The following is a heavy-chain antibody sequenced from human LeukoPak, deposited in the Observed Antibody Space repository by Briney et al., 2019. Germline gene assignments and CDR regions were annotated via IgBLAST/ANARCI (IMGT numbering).Heavy chain of an antibody. D-gene: IGHD5-12*01. CDR2: ITASGGKT. Sequence: PGGSLRLSCTTSGFTFSGYAMSWVRQGPGKGLEWVSSITASGGKTYYADSVKGRFTVSRDNSKNTLYVQMNSLRGDDTAIYYCAKGYLRPYFYYGLDVRGQGTTVTVS. V-gene: IGHV3-23*01. CDR3: AKGYLRPYFYYGLDV. J-gene: IGHJ6*02. CDR1: GFTFSGYA.